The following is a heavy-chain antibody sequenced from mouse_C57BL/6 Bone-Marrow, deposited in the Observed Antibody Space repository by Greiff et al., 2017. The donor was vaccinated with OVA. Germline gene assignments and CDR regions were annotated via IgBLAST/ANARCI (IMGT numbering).Heavy chain of an antibody. D-gene: IGHD2-1*01. J-gene: IGHJ3*01. CDR2: IDPETGGT. CDR3: TRYGNYFAY. Sequence: SGAELVRPGASVTLSCKASGYTFTDFEMHWVKQTPVHGLELIGAIDPETGGTAYNQKFKGKAILTADKSSSTAYMELRSLTSEDSAVYYCTRYGNYFAYWGQGTLVTVSA. V-gene: IGHV1-15*01. CDR1: GYTFTDFE.